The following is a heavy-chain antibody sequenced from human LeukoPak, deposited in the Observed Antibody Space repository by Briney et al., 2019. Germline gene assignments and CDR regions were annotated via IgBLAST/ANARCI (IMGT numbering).Heavy chain of an antibody. CDR1: GGSFSGYY. CDR2: INDYGNT. V-gene: IGHV4-34*01. J-gene: IGHJ4*02. CDR3: ARGGDRYYDVLLGYYYFDN. Sequence: SETLSLTCAVYGGSFSGYYWSWIRQPPGKGLEWIGEINDYGNTNYNPTLKSRVSISVDISKSQFSLSLTSVTAADTAVYYCARGGDRYYDVLLGYYYFDNWGQGSLVTVSS. D-gene: IGHD3-9*01.